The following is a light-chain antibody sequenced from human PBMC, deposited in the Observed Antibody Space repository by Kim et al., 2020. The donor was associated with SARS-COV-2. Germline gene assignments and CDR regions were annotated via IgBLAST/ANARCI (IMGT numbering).Light chain of an antibody. J-gene: IGLJ1*01. CDR3: QSYDSSLSGYV. CDR2: GNS. CDR1: SSNIGAGYG. Sequence: QRVTISCTGSSSNIGAGYGVHWYQQLPGTAPKLLIYGNSNRPSGVPDRFSGSKSGTSASLAITGLQAEDEADYYCQSYDSSLSGYVFGTGTKVTVL. V-gene: IGLV1-40*01.